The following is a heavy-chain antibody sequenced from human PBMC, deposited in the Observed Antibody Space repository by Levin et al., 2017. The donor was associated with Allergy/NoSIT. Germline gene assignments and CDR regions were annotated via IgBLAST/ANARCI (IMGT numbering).Heavy chain of an antibody. CDR1: GFRFSSYK. J-gene: IGHJ4*02. V-gene: IGHV3-48*04. D-gene: IGHD3-9*01. CDR2: INSRSDAI. CDR3: VSRPDPAVLRLFDWSANIDS. Sequence: GGSLRLSCAASGFRFSSYKMNWVRQAPGKGLEWVAFINSRSDAIYYADSVKGRFTISRDNANNSLSLQMNGLRGEDTGVYYCVSRPDPAVLRLFDWSANIDSWGQGTLVTVSS.